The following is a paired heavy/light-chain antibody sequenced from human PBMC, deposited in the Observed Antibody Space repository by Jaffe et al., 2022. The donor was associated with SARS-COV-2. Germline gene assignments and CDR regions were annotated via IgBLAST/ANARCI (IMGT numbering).Heavy chain of an antibody. V-gene: IGHV1-46*04. D-gene: IGHD3-22*01. Sequence: QVQLVQSGAEVKKPGASVKVSCKASQDTFSSYYIHWVRQAPGQGLEWMGMINPSGRSTTYAQKLQDRVTMTRDASTSTVYMELSSLRSEDTAVYYCARDRRSTWEGNYYDNTGPPDYWGQGTLVTVSS. CDR3: ARDRRSTWEGNYYDNTGPPDY. J-gene: IGHJ4*02. CDR1: QDTFSSYY. CDR2: INPSGRST.
Light chain of an antibody. CDR3: QQRSNWPPTYT. V-gene: IGKV3-11*01. J-gene: IGKJ2*01. Sequence: ENVLTQSPATLSLSPGERATLSCRASQSISRYLAWYQQKPGQAPRLLIYDASNRATGIPARFSGSGSGTDFTLTISSLEPEDFAVYYCQQRSNWPPTYTFGQGTKLEIK. CDR2: DAS. CDR1: QSISRY.